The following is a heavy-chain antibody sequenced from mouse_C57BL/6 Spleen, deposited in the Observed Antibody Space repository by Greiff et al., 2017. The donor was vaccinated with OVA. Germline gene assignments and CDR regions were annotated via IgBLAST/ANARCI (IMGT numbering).Heavy chain of an antibody. CDR2: IYPGDGDT. J-gene: IGHJ2*01. V-gene: IGHV1-82*01. CDR1: GYAFSSSW. Sequence: QVQLKESGPELVKPGASVKISCKASGYAFSSSWMNWVKQRPGKGLEWIGRIYPGDGDTNYNGKFKGKATLTADKSSSTAYMQLSSLTSEDSAVYFCARSDSSGYPYFDYWGQGTTLTVSS. D-gene: IGHD3-2*02. CDR3: ARSDSSGYPYFDY.